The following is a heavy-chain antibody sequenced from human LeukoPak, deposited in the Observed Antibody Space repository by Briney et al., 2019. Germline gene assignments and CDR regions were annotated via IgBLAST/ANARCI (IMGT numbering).Heavy chain of an antibody. Sequence: PGGSLRLSYAASGFTFEEYGMHWVRQAPGQGLEWVSGISRNSVTTVYADSVKGRFTISRDNAMKSLYLQMNSLRPEDTAFYYCAKNMETQTPGKRCPFDIWGPGTMVTVSS. V-gene: IGHV3-9*01. CDR2: ISRNSVTT. D-gene: IGHD2-8*01. CDR3: AKNMETQTPGKRCPFDI. J-gene: IGHJ3*02. CDR1: GFTFEEYG.